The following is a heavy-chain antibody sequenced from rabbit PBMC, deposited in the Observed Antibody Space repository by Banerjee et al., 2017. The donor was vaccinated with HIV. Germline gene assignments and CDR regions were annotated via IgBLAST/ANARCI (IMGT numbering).Heavy chain of an antibody. CDR1: GFSFSSSF. Sequence: QEQLEESGGDLVKPGASLTLTCTASGFSFSSSFMCWVRQAPGKGLEWIACIDTGDGDTYYASWAKGRFTISKTSTTVTLQMTSLTAADTATYFCASSAGYFYAAFALWGPGTLVTVS. V-gene: IGHV1S45*01. CDR2: IDTGDGDT. J-gene: IGHJ4*01. CDR3: ASSAGYFYAAFAL. D-gene: IGHD6-1*01.